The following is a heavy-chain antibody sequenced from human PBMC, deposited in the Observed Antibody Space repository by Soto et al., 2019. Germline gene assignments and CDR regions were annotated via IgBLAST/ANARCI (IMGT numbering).Heavy chain of an antibody. CDR3: TTDREGCTNGVCYSVEYFDY. CDR2: IKSKTDGGTT. V-gene: IGHV3-15*01. J-gene: IGHJ4*02. CDR1: GFTFSNAW. D-gene: IGHD2-8*01. Sequence: PGGSLRLSCAASGFTFSNAWMSWVRQAPGKGLEWVGRIKSKTDGGTTDYAAPVKGRFTISRDDSKNTLYLQMNSLKTEDTAVYYCTTDREGCTNGVCYSVEYFDYWGQGTLVTVSS.